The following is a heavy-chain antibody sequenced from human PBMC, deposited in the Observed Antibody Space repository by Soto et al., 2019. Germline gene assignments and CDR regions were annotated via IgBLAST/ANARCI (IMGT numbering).Heavy chain of an antibody. J-gene: IGHJ4*02. V-gene: IGHV3-48*01. CDR2: ISSSSSTI. CDR3: ARESEGCSSTSCYDFDY. D-gene: IGHD2-2*01. Sequence: GGSLRLSCAASGFTFSSYSMNWVRQAPGKGLEWVSYISSSSSTIYYADSVKGRFTISRDNAKNSLYLQMNSLRAEDTAVYYCARESEGCSSTSCYDFDYWGQGTLVTVSS. CDR1: GFTFSSYS.